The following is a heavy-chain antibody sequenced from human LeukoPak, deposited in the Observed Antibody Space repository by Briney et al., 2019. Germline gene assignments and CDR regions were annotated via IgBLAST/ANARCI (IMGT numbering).Heavy chain of an antibody. Sequence: PSETLSLTCAVYGGSFSGYYWSWIRQPPGKGLEWIGEINHSGSTNYNPSLKSRATISVDTSKNQFSLKLSSVTAADTAVYYCARRSYGVRTFDYWGQGTLVTVSS. CDR3: ARRSYGVRTFDY. V-gene: IGHV4-34*01. CDR2: INHSGST. CDR1: GGSFSGYY. D-gene: IGHD5-18*01. J-gene: IGHJ4*02.